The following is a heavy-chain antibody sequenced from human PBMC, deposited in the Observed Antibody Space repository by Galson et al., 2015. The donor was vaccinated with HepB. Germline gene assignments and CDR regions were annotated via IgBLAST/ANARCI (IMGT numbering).Heavy chain of an antibody. CDR1: GYTFTNYD. J-gene: IGHJ6*03. Sequence: SVKVSCKASGYTFTNYDIKWVRQATGQGLERMGWMNPKSGDTGYAQKFQGRVTLSRNTSINTAYMELSSLRSDDTAIYYCARVYSSSRGLFYMDVWGKGTTVTVSS. CDR2: MNPKSGDT. CDR3: ARVYSSSRGLFYMDV. D-gene: IGHD6-13*01. V-gene: IGHV1-8*01.